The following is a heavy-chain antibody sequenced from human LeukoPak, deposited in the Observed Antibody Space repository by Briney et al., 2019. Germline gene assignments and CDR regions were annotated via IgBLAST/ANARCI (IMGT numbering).Heavy chain of an antibody. CDR2: IKQDGSEK. D-gene: IGHD2-2*01. J-gene: IGHJ4*02. CDR3: ATQSTTPDY. Sequence: GGSLRLSCAVSGFTFSSYWMSWVRQAPGKGLEWVANIKQDGSEKYYVDSVKGRFTISRDNAKNSLYLQMNSLRAEDTAVYYCATQSTTPDYWGQGTLVTVSS. V-gene: IGHV3-7*01. CDR1: GFTFSSYW.